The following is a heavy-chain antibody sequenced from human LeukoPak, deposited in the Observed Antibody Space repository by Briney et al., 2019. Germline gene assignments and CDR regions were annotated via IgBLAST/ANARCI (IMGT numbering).Heavy chain of an antibody. CDR1: GFTFSSYE. J-gene: IGHJ6*02. Sequence: PGGSLRLSCAASGFTFSSYEMNWVRQAPGKGLEWVSYISSSGSTIYYADSVKGRFTISRDNAKNSLYLQMNSLRAEDTAVYYCARTGYCSSTSCPYYYYGMDVWGQGTTVTVSS. CDR2: ISSSGSTI. D-gene: IGHD2-2*03. CDR3: ARTGYCSSTSCPYYYYGMDV. V-gene: IGHV3-48*03.